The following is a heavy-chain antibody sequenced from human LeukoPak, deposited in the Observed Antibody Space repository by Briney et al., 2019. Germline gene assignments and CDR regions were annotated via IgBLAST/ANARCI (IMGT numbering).Heavy chain of an antibody. CDR3: ARLGSYDSSGLLDY. CDR1: GYTFTSYG. CDR2: ISVSNGNT. V-gene: IGHV1-18*01. Sequence: ASVKVSCKASGYTFTSYGLSWVRQAPGQGLEWMGWISVSNGNTNYSQKLQGRVTMTTDTSTNTAYMELRGLRSEDTAVYYCARLGSYDSSGLLDYWGQGTLVTVSS. J-gene: IGHJ4*02. D-gene: IGHD3-22*01.